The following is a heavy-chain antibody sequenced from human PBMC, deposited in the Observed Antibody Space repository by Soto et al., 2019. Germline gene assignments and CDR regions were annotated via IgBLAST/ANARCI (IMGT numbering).Heavy chain of an antibody. CDR3: ARGDCVGVTCYSLAVSFYYDVDV. Sequence: EVQLVESGGGLVQPGGSLRLSCAASGFTFSNYWMYWVRQAPGKGLVWVSRINSDGSVSSYADSVKGRLTISRDNVKNTLYTQMDGLRAEDTAVYYCARGDCVGVTCYSLAVSFYYDVDVWGKGTTVTVFS. V-gene: IGHV3-74*01. CDR2: INSDGSVS. J-gene: IGHJ6*03. CDR1: GFTFSNYW. D-gene: IGHD2-15*01.